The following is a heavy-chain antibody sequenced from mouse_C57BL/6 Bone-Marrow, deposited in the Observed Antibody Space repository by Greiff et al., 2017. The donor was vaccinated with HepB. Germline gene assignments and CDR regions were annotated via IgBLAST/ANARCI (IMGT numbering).Heavy chain of an antibody. CDR1: GYTFTSYW. Sequence: QVQLQQPGAELVRPGSSVKLSCKASGYTFTSYWMDWVKQRPGQGLEWIGNIYPSDSETHYNQKFKDKATLTVDKSSSTAYMQLSSLTSEDSAVYYCVNYYGKGAMDYWGQGTSVTVSS. J-gene: IGHJ4*01. V-gene: IGHV1-61*01. CDR3: VNYYGKGAMDY. D-gene: IGHD2-1*01. CDR2: IYPSDSET.